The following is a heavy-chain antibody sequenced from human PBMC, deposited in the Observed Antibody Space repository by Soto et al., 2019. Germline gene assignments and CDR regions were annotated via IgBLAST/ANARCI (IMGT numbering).Heavy chain of an antibody. J-gene: IGHJ3*02. CDR2: IKQDGSEK. D-gene: IGHD6-6*01. V-gene: IGHV3-7*01. CDR1: GFTFSSYW. CDR3: SSEPSPVTSSSGDDAFDI. Sequence: GGSLRLSCAASGFTFSSYWMSWVRQAPGKGLEWVANIKQDGSEKYYVDSVKGRFTISRDNAKNSLYLQMNSMRAEDTAVYYCSSEPSPVTSSSGDDAFDIWGQGTMVTVSS.